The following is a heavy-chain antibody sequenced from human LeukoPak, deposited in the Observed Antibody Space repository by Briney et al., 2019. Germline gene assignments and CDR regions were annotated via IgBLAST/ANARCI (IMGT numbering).Heavy chain of an antibody. Sequence: GGSLRLSCSASGFTFSDYYMTWIRQAPGQGLEWLSYISSSGGKVYYGDSVRGRFTISRDNAKDSLYLEMNSLRAEDTAVYFCARDAGGDCSNSRCHSDYWGQGTLVTVSS. D-gene: IGHD2/OR15-2a*01. CDR1: GFTFSDYY. V-gene: IGHV3-11*01. CDR3: ARDAGGDCSNSRCHSDY. J-gene: IGHJ4*02. CDR2: ISSSGGKV.